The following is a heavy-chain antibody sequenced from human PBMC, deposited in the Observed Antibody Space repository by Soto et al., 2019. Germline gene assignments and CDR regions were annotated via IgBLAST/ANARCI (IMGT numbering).Heavy chain of an antibody. CDR1: GFTFSSYS. CDR3: ARVGPSGYSYWHFDY. CDR2: ISSSSSYI. D-gene: IGHD5-18*01. V-gene: IGHV3-21*01. Sequence: EVQLVESGGGLVKPGGSLRLSCAASGFTFSSYSMNWVRQAPGKGLEWVSSISSSSSYIYYAASVKGRFTISRDNAKNSLYLQMNSLRAEDTAVYYCARVGPSGYSYWHFDYWGQGTLVTVSS. J-gene: IGHJ4*02.